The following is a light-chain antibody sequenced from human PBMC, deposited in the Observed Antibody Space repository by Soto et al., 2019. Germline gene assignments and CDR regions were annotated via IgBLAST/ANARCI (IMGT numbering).Light chain of an antibody. J-gene: IGLJ2*01. CDR3: GSYTSSTTLV. CDR2: DVT. V-gene: IGLV2-14*01. CDR1: SSDVGGYNS. Sequence: QSALTQPASVSGSPGQSITISCTGTSSDVGGYNSVSWYQQHPGKAPKVMIYDVTNRPSGVSSRLSGSKSGNTASLTISGLQAKDEADYYCGSYTSSTTLVFGGGTKLTVL.